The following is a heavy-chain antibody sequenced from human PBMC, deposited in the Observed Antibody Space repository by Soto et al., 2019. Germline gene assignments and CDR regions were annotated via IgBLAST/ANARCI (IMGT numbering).Heavy chain of an antibody. V-gene: IGHV4-59*08. D-gene: IGHD3-16*01. CDR2: IYYSGST. J-gene: IGHJ3*02. CDR1: GGSISSYY. CDR3: ARFALGAFDAFDI. Sequence: SETLSLTCTVSGGSISSYYWSWIRQPPGKGLEWIGYIYYSGSTNYNPSLKSRVTISVDTSKNQFSLKLSSVTAADTAVYYCARFALGAFDAFDIWGQGTMVTVSS.